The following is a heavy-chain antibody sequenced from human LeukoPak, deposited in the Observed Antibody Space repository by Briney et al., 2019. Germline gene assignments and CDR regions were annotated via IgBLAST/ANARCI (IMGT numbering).Heavy chain of an antibody. CDR1: GGSISSSSYY. CDR2: IYYSGST. D-gene: IGHD3-22*01. Sequence: PSETLSLTCTVSGGSISSSSYYWGWIRQPPGKGLEWIGSIYYSGSTYYNPSLKSRVTISVDTSKNQFSLKLSSVTAADTAVYYCARDGMTNYDSSGYYSDYWGQGTLVTVSS. V-gene: IGHV4-39*02. CDR3: ARDGMTNYDSSGYYSDY. J-gene: IGHJ4*02.